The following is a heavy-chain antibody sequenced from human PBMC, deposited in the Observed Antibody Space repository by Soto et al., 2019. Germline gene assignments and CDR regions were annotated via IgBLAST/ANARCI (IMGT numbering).Heavy chain of an antibody. Sequence: GGSLRLSCAASGFTFSSYWMSWVRQAPGKGLEWVANIKQDGSEKYYVDSVRGRFTISRDNAKNSLYLQMNSLRAEETAVYYCARDLTDGGSAWPKFDYWGQGTLVTVSS. J-gene: IGHJ4*02. D-gene: IGHD6-19*01. CDR1: GFTFSSYW. CDR2: IKQDGSEK. V-gene: IGHV3-7*03. CDR3: ARDLTDGGSAWPKFDY.